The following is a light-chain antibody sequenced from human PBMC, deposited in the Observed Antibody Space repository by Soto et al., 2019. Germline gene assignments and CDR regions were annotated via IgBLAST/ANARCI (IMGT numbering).Light chain of an antibody. CDR2: KAS. CDR1: QSISSW. Sequence: DIQMTQSPSTLSASVGDRVTITCWASQSISSWLAWYQQKPGKAPNLLIYKASSLESGVPSRFSGSGSGILFTLTISSIQPDDFATYYCQQYDSYPWTFGQGTKVDIK. CDR3: QQYDSYPWT. V-gene: IGKV1-5*03. J-gene: IGKJ1*01.